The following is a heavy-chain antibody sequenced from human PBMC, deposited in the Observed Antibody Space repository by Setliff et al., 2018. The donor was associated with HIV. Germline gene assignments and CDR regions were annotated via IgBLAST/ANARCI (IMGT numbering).Heavy chain of an antibody. CDR3: ARSSITMFIDY. CDR2: IFYSGST. Sequence: SETLSLTCAVFGGSFTDIGGSFTDYYWGWIRQPPGKGLEYIGGIFYSGSTYYNPSLKSRVTMSVDTSKNQFSLKLTSVTAADTAVYYCARSSITMFIDYWGQGTLVTVSS. D-gene: IGHD3-10*02. CDR1: GGSFTDIGGSFTDYY. V-gene: IGHV4-39*07. J-gene: IGHJ4*02.